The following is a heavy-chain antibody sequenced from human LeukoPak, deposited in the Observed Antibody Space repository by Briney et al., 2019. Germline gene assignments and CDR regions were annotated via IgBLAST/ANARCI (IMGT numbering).Heavy chain of an antibody. V-gene: IGHV4-34*01. D-gene: IGHD3-3*01. J-gene: IGHJ4*02. CDR3: ARGLSRHPTYYDFWSGYSHIPYYFDY. CDR1: GGSFSGYY. Sequence: PSETLSLTCAVYGGSFSGYYWSWIRQPPGKGLEWIGEINHSGSTNYNPSLKSRVTISVDTSKNQFSLKLSSVTAADTAVYYCARGLSRHPTYYDFWSGYSHIPYYFDYWGQGTLVTVSS. CDR2: INHSGST.